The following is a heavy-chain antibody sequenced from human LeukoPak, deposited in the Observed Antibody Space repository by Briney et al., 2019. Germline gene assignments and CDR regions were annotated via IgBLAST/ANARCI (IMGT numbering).Heavy chain of an antibody. CDR3: ARGEGMGPYYDSSGYYLDV. D-gene: IGHD3-22*01. V-gene: IGHV1-2*02. Sequence: ASVKVSCKASGYTFTGYYIHWVRQAPGQGLAWMGWINPKNGGTNYAQKFQGRVTMTRGTSISTAYMELSRLRSDDTAVYYCARGEGMGPYYDSSGYYLDVWGQGTTVTVSS. J-gene: IGHJ6*02. CDR2: INPKNGGT. CDR1: GYTFTGYY.